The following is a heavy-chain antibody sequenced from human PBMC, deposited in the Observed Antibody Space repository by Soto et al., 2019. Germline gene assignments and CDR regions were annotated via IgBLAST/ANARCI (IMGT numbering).Heavy chain of an antibody. CDR2: IKQDGSQK. J-gene: IGHJ6*03. CDR3: ARGGIVAASYFTYMAV. V-gene: IGHV3-7*01. D-gene: IGHD6-13*01. Sequence: GGSLRLSCAVSGFTLSDYWMGWVRQAPGKGLEWVANIKQDGSQKYFVDSVKGRFSISRDNARNSVSLQMSSLRVEDTAVYFCARGGIVAASYFTYMAVWGEGTTVTVSS. CDR1: GFTLSDYW.